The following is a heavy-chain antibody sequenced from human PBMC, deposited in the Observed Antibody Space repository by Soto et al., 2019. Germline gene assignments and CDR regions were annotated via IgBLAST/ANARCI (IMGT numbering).Heavy chain of an antibody. Sequence: GGSLRLSCAASGFIFNSNGMHWVRQAPGKGLEWVALISDDGSKKDYADSVKGRFTISRDNSKNTLYLQMSSLKASDTAMYYCARPPWYCGGDCPDAFDIWGQGTMVTVSS. CDR1: GFIFNSNG. CDR3: ARPPWYCGGDCPDAFDI. V-gene: IGHV3-30*03. CDR2: ISDDGSKK. J-gene: IGHJ3*02. D-gene: IGHD2-21*02.